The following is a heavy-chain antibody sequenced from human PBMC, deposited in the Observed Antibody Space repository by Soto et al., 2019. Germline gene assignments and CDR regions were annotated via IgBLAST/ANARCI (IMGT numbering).Heavy chain of an antibody. Sequence: ASGKVSCKASGYTFTTYYMYWVRQAPGQGLEWMGIINPSGGSTSFGQKFQGRVTMTSDTSTSTVYMELISLTSEDTAVYYCARDVGMASRPYLDSWGQGTLVPVSS. J-gene: IGHJ4*02. CDR3: ARDVGMASRPYLDS. D-gene: IGHD6-6*01. CDR1: GYTFTTYY. V-gene: IGHV1-46*01. CDR2: INPSGGST.